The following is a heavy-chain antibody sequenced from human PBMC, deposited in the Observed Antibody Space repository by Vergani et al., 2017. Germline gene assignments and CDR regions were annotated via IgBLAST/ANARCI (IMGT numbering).Heavy chain of an antibody. J-gene: IGHJ6*03. CDR2: ISGSGGST. CDR3: AKDAVRFLEWLSPTDYYYYYMDV. Sequence: EVQLLESGGGLVQPGGSLRLSCAASGFTFSSYAMSWVRQAPGKGLEWVSAISGSGGSTYYADSVKGRFTISRDNSKNTLYLQMNSRRAEDTAVYYCAKDAVRFLEWLSPTDYYYYYMDVWGKG. CDR1: GFTFSSYA. V-gene: IGHV3-23*01. D-gene: IGHD3-3*01.